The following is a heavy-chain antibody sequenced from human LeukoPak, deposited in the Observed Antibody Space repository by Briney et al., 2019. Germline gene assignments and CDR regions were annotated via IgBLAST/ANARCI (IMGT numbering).Heavy chain of an antibody. D-gene: IGHD5/OR15-5a*01. J-gene: IGHJ4*02. CDR3: ASRVGGDIVSPGKYYFDY. CDR2: IYTSGST. Sequence: PSQTLSLTCTVSGGSISSGSYYWSWIRQPAGKGLEWIGRIYTSGSTNYNPSLKSRVTMSVDTSKNQFSLKLSSVTAADTAVYYCASRVGGDIVSPGKYYFDYWGQGTLVTVSS. CDR1: GGSISSGSYY. V-gene: IGHV4-61*02.